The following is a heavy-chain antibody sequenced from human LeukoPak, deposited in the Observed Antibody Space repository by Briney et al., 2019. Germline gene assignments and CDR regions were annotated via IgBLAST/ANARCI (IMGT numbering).Heavy chain of an antibody. J-gene: IGHJ4*02. CDR3: AKDGGGGSSYFDY. CDR2: ISYDGSNK. D-gene: IGHD2-15*01. V-gene: IGHV3-30*18. CDR1: GFTFSSYG. Sequence: PGRSLRLSCAASGFTFSSYGMHWVRQAPGKGLEWVAVISYDGSNKYYADSVKGRFTISRDNSKNTLYLQMNSLRAEDTAVYYCAKDGGGGSSYFDYWGQGTLVTVSS.